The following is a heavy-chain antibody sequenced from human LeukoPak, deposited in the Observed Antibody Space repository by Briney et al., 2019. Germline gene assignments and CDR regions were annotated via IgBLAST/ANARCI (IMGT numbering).Heavy chain of an antibody. CDR3: ARGYYRVSGTSPPVDY. V-gene: IGHV1-2*02. D-gene: IGHD3-10*01. CDR1: GYTFTGYY. J-gene: IGHJ4*02. Sequence: ASVKVSCKASGYTFTGYYIHWVRQAPGQGLKWMGWINPNTGGTNFAQDFQGRVTMTRDTSISTASMELSSLRSDDTAVYYCARGYYRVSGTSPPVDYWGQGTLVTVSS. CDR2: INPNTGGT.